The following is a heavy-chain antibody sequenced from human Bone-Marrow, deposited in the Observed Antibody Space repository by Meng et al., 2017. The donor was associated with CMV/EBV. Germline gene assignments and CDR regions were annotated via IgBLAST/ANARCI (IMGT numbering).Heavy chain of an antibody. CDR3: ARRQVREFDY. V-gene: IGHV3-23*01. J-gene: IGHJ4*02. CDR2: ITGSGVIT. Sequence: LCCADSAFTGSRDGVIVVRKAPGKGLGWVSGITGSGVITSYADSVKGRFTISRDNAKNTLYLQMNSLRGDDTAVYYCARRQVREFDYWGQGTLVTVSS. D-gene: IGHD2-21*01. CDR1: AFTGSRDG.